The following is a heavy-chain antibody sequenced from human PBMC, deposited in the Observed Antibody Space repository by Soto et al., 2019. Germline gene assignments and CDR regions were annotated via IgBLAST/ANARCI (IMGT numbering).Heavy chain of an antibody. D-gene: IGHD3-22*01. J-gene: IGHJ4*02. CDR2: ISTYNGNT. Sequence: QVQLVQSGAEVKKPGASVKVSCKASGYTFTTSGITWVRQPPGQGLEWMGWISTYNGNTNYAQSLQGRVTMTTETSTSTAYMELRSLRSDDTAVYYCAIYYYDSSGYHYWGQGTLVTVSS. V-gene: IGHV1-18*01. CDR3: AIYYYDSSGYHY. CDR1: GYTFTTSG.